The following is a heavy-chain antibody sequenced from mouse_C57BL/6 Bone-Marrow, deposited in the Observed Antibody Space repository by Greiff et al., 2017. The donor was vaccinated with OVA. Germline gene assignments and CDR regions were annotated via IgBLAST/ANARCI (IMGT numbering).Heavy chain of an antibody. CDR1: GYAFSSSW. Sequence: QVQLQQSGPELVKPGASVKISCKASGYAFSSSWMNWVKQRPGKGLEWIGRICPGDGDTNYNGKFKGKATLTADKSSSTAYMQLSSLTSEDSAVYFCARRDYYGSSYAMDYWGQGTSVTVSS. CDR3: ARRDYYGSSYAMDY. V-gene: IGHV1-82*01. D-gene: IGHD1-1*01. J-gene: IGHJ4*01. CDR2: ICPGDGDT.